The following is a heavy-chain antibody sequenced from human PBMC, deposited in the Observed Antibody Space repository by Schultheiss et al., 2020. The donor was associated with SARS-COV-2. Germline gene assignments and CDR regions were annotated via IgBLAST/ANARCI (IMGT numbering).Heavy chain of an antibody. V-gene: IGHV3-66*03. D-gene: IGHD2-2*02. Sequence: GESLKISCAASGFTFSNYWMSWVRQAPGKGLEWVSVIYSCGSTYYADSVKGRFTISRDNSKNTLYLQMNSLRAEDTAVYYCARKGPQLLYIHYYGMDVWGQGTTVTVSS. CDR3: ARKGPQLLYIHYYGMDV. CDR1: GFTFSNYW. J-gene: IGHJ6*02. CDR2: IYSCGST.